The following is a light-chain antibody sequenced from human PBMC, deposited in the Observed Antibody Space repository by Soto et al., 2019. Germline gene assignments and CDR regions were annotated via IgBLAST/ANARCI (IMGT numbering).Light chain of an antibody. CDR1: QSVSSSY. CDR2: GAS. CDR3: QQYGSSLFT. V-gene: IGKV3-20*01. Sequence: EIVLTQSPGTLSLSPGEGATLSCRASQSVSSSYLAWYQQKPGQAPRLLIYGASSRATAIPDRFGGSGSGTDFTLTISRLEPEDFAVYYCQQYGSSLFTFGPGTKVDIK. J-gene: IGKJ3*01.